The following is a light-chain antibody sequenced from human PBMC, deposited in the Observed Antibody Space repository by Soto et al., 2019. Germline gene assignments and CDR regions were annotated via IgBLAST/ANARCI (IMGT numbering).Light chain of an antibody. CDR1: TGAVTSGHY. CDR2: DTS. V-gene: IGLV7-46*01. Sequence: QAVVTQEPSLTVSPGGTVTLTCGSSTGAVTSGHYPYWFQQKPGQAPRTLIYDTSNKQSWTPARFSGSLLGGKAALTLSGAQPEDEAEYFCLLCYSGPLVVFGGGTKLTVL. CDR3: LLCYSGPLVV. J-gene: IGLJ2*01.